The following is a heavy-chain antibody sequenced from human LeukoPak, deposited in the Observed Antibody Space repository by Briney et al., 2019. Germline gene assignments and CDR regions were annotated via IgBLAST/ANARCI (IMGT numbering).Heavy chain of an antibody. CDR3: ATNYDSSGGGMDV. CDR1: GFTFSSYG. Sequence: PGRSLRLSCAASGFTFSSYGMHWVRQAPGKGLEWVAVIPYDGSNKYYADSVKGRFTISRDNSKNTLYLQMNSLRAEDTAVYYCATNYDSSGGGMDVWGQGTTVTVSS. CDR2: IPYDGSNK. V-gene: IGHV3-30*03. D-gene: IGHD3-22*01. J-gene: IGHJ6*02.